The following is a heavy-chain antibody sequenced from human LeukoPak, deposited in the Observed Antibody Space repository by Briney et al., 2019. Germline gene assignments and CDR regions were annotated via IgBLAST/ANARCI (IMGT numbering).Heavy chain of an antibody. D-gene: IGHD3-22*01. CDR1: GFTFSSYA. CDR2: ISYDGSNK. Sequence: GGSLRLSCAASGFTFSSYAMHWVHQAPGKGLEWVAVISYDGSNKYYADSVKGRFTISRDNSKNTLYLQMNSLRAEDTAVYYCARGHSQIITMIVVVTQLVYYFDYWGQGTLVTVS. CDR3: ARGHSQIITMIVVVTQLVYYFDY. V-gene: IGHV3-30*04. J-gene: IGHJ4*02.